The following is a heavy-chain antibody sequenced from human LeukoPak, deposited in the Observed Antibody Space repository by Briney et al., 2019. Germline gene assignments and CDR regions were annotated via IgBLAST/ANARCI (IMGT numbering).Heavy chain of an antibody. CDR2: IYHSGST. D-gene: IGHD6-13*01. V-gene: IGHV4-30-2*01. Sequence: KSSQTLSLTCAVSGGSTSSGGYSWSWIRQPPGKGLEWIGYIYHSGSTYYNPSLKSRVTISVDRSKNQFSLKLSSVPAADTAVYYCARSKDGYSSSWPFDPWGQGTLVTVSS. CDR3: ARSKDGYSSSWPFDP. CDR1: GGSTSSGGYS. J-gene: IGHJ5*02.